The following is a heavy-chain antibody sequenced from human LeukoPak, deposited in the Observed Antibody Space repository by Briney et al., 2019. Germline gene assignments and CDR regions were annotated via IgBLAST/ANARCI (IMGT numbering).Heavy chain of an antibody. CDR1: GGSISSYY. V-gene: IGHV4-4*07. Sequence: SETLSLTCTVSGGSISSYYWSWIRQPAGKGLEWIGRIYTSGSTNYNPSLKSRVTMSVDTSKNQFSLKLSSVTAADTAVYYCARFSSGWYLTYYFDYWAREPWSPSPQ. CDR2: IYTSGST. D-gene: IGHD6-19*01. J-gene: IGHJ4*02. CDR3: ARFSSGWYLTYYFDY.